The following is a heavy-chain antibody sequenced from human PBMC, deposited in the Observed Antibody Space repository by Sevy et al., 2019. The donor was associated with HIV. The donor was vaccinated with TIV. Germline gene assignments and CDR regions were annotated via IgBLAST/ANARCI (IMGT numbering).Heavy chain of an antibody. V-gene: IGHV3-9*03. CDR1: GFTFDDYA. Sequence: GGSLRLSCAASGFTFDDYAMHWVRQAPGKGLEWVSGISWNSGSIGYADSVKGRFTISRDNAKNSLYLQMNSLRAEDMALYYCAKGGYYSSNWSGRGAFDIWGQRTMVTVSS. D-gene: IGHD6-13*01. J-gene: IGHJ3*02. CDR2: ISWNSGSI. CDR3: AKGGYYSSNWSGRGAFDI.